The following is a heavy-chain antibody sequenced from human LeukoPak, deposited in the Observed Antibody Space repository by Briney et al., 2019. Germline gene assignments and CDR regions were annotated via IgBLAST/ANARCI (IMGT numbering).Heavy chain of an antibody. Sequence: SETLSLTCTVSGGSISSSSYYWGWIRQPPGKGPEWIGSIYYSGSTYYNPSLKSRVTISVDTSKNLLFLKLNSVTAADTAVYYCARDLGSSTPSGIWGKGTTVTVSS. V-gene: IGHV4-39*07. J-gene: IGHJ6*04. CDR1: GGSISSSSYY. CDR3: ARDLGSSTPSGI. CDR2: IYYSGST. D-gene: IGHD3-16*01.